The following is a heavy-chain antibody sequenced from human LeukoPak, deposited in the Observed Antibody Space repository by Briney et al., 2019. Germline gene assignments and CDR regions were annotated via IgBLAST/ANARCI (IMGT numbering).Heavy chain of an antibody. CDR2: ISSSGNYI. CDR1: GFSFSDYY. V-gene: IGHV3-11*05. Sequence: PGVSLRLSCAASGFSFSDYYMSWIRQATGEGLEWVSYISSSGNYIQEEDSVKGRFTISRDNAKKSLLLRMSCLRVEATAVYYCTIDQGGSGFNSDYWGQGTLVTVSS. J-gene: IGHJ4*02. CDR3: TIDQGGSGFNSDY. D-gene: IGHD5-24*01.